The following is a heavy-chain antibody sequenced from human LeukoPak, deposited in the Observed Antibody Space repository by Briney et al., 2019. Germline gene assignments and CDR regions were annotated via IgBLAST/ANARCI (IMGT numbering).Heavy chain of an antibody. CDR2: IYYSGST. CDR3: AREGDNYGNWFDP. D-gene: IGHD5-18*01. CDR1: GGSISSYY. Sequence: SETLSLTCTVSGGSISSYYWSWIRQPPGKGLEWIGYIYYSGSTNYNPSLKSRVTISLDTSKNQFSLKLSSVTAADTAVYYCAREGDNYGNWFDPWGQGTLITVSS. V-gene: IGHV4-59*01. J-gene: IGHJ5*02.